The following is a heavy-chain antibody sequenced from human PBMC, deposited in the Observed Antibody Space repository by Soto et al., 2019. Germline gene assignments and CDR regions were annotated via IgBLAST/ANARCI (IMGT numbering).Heavy chain of an antibody. J-gene: IGHJ6*02. CDR3: AREGYSYRKPPHHGTAV. Sequence: RLEWMGIINPSGGSTSYAQKFQGRVTMTRDTSTSTVYMELSSLRSEDTAVYYCAREGYSYRKPPHHGTAVRRQGTTVTVFS. V-gene: IGHV1-46*01. D-gene: IGHD5-18*01. CDR2: INPSGGST.